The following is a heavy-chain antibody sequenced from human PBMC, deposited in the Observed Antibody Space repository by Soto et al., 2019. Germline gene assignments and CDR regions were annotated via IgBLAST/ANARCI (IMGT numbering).Heavy chain of an antibody. CDR2: ISPYSGYT. Sequence: QVQLVQSGAEVKNPGASVKVSCKGLGYNFIKYGINWVRQAHGQGLEWMGWISPYSGYTHSAQKFQGSLTLTTDPAATTAYMELMSLISADTALYYCTREAIVVIPAAQPSHFDSWGQGTLVTVSS. CDR3: TREAIVVIPAAQPSHFDS. V-gene: IGHV1-18*01. D-gene: IGHD2-2*01. CDR1: GYNFIKYG. J-gene: IGHJ4*02.